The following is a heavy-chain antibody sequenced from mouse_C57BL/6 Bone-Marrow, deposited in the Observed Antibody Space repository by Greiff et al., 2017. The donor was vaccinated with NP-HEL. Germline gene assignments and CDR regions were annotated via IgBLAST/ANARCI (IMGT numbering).Heavy chain of an antibody. J-gene: IGHJ2*01. CDR3: ARKGAGYSLFDY. Sequence: VQLQQSGPELVKPGASVKISCKASGYSFTSYYIHWVKQRPGQGLEWIGWIYTGSGNTKYNEKFKGKATLTADTSSSTAYMQLSSLTSEDSAVYYCARKGAGYSLFDYWGQGTTLTVSS. V-gene: IGHV1-66*01. CDR2: IYTGSGNT. CDR1: GYSFTSYY. D-gene: IGHD2-3*01.